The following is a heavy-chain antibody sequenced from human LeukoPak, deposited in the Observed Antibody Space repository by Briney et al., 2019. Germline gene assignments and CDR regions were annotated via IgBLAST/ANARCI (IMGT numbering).Heavy chain of an antibody. CDR3: ARDLGYSSGPNY. CDR1: GFSFSSFS. V-gene: IGHV3-21*01. CDR2: ISGGSSFT. Sequence: GGSLRLPCAASGFSFSSFSMNWVRQAPGKGLEWVSYISGGSSFTYYVDSVKGRFTISRDNAKNSLYLQMNSLRAEDTAVYYCARDLGYSSGPNYWGQGTRVTVSS. D-gene: IGHD6-19*01. J-gene: IGHJ4*02.